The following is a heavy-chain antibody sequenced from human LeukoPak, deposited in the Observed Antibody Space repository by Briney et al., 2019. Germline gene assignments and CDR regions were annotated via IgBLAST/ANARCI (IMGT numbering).Heavy chain of an antibody. J-gene: IGHJ3*02. CDR2: VSSASSYV. CDR1: GFSFSTYA. Sequence: PGGSLRLSCVASGFSFSTYAMNWVRQAPGKGPEWVSYVSSASSYVYYADSVRGRFIISRDNAKNSLYLQMNSLRAEDTAVYYCARDQDSSGWYGLASGGDIWGQGTMVTVSS. CDR3: ARDQDSSGWYGLASGGDI. D-gene: IGHD6-19*01. V-gene: IGHV3-21*01.